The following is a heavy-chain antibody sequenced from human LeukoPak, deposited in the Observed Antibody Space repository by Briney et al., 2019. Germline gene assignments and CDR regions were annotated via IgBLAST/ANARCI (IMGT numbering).Heavy chain of an antibody. Sequence: PEGSLRLSCAASGFTFSSYSMNWVRQAPGKGLEWVSSISSSSTYIYYADSVKGRFTISRDNAKSSLYLQMDSLRAEDTAVYYCARIAVAGMRYFEHWGQGTLVTVSS. V-gene: IGHV3-21*06. CDR1: GFTFSSYS. CDR3: ARIAVAGMRYFEH. CDR2: ISSSSTYI. J-gene: IGHJ1*01. D-gene: IGHD6-19*01.